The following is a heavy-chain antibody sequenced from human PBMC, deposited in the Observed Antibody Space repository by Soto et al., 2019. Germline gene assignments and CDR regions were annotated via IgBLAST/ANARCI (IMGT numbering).Heavy chain of an antibody. CDR2: IIPILGIA. J-gene: IGHJ1*01. D-gene: IGHD6-19*01. CDR3: ARGAPASLAVAGAAEYFQH. CDR1: GGTFSSYT. V-gene: IGHV1-69*02. Sequence: ASVKVSCKASGGTFSSYTISWVRQAPGQGLEWMGRIIPILGIANYAQKFQGRVTITADKSTSTAYMELSSLRSEDTAVYYCARGAPASLAVAGAAEYFQHWGQGTLVTVSS.